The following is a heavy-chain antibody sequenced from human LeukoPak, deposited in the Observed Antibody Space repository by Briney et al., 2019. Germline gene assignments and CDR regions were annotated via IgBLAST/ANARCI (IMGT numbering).Heavy chain of an antibody. CDR1: GFTSSSYW. CDR2: INSDGSST. D-gene: IGHD3-22*01. J-gene: IGHJ4*02. CDR3: ARSLGSSGYQDY. Sequence: GGSLRLSCAASGFTSSSYWMHWVRQAPGKGLVWVSRINSDGSSTSYADSVKGRFTISRDNAKNTVYLQMNSLRAEDTAVYYCARSLGSSGYQDYWGQGTLVTVSS. V-gene: IGHV3-74*01.